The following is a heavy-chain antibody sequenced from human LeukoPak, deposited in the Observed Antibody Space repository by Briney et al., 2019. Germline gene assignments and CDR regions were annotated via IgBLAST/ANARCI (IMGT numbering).Heavy chain of an antibody. V-gene: IGHV3-72*01. D-gene: IGHD4-17*01. CDR2: TRNKANSYTT. CDR3: ARFLLYGDYLDY. J-gene: IGHJ4*02. Sequence: PGGSLRLSCAASGFTFSDHYMDWVRQAPGKGLEWVGRTRNKANSYTTEYAASVKGRFTISRDDSKNSLYLQMNSLKTEDTAVYYCARFLLYGDYLDYWGQGTLVTVSS. CDR1: GFTFSDHY.